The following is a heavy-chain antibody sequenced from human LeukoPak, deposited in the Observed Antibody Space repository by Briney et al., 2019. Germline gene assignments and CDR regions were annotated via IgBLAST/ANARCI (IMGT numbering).Heavy chain of an antibody. CDR3: ARGSYCSSTSCYFDY. CDR2: IIPIFGTA. V-gene: IGHV1-69*05. Sequence: ASVKVSCKASGGTFSSYAISWVRQAPGQGLEWMGRIIPIFGTANYAQKFQGRVTITTDESTSTAYMELSSLRSEDTAVYYCARGSYCSSTSCYFDYWGQGALVTVSS. CDR1: GGTFSSYA. J-gene: IGHJ4*02. D-gene: IGHD2-2*01.